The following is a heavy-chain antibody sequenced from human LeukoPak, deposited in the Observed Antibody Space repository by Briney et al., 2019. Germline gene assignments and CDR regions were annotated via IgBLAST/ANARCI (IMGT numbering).Heavy chain of an antibody. V-gene: IGHV4-59*01. D-gene: IGHD3-3*01. J-gene: IGHJ6*02. CDR1: GGSISTYY. Sequence: SETLSLTCTVSGGSISTYYWCWIRQSPGKGLEWIGYISYSGSTNYNPSLKSRVTISVDWPKNQFSLKLSSVTAADTAVYYCVRGGRVVKSLFGMDVWGQGTTVTVSS. CDR2: ISYSGST. CDR3: VRGGRVVKSLFGMDV.